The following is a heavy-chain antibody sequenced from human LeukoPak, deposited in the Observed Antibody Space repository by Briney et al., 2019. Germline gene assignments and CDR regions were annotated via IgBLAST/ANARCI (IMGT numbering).Heavy chain of an antibody. CDR1: GYSISSGYY. CDR2: IYHSGST. Sequence: SETLFLTCAVSGYSISSGYYWGWIRQPPGKGLEWIGSIYHSGSTYYNPSLKSRVTISVDTSKNQFSLKLSSVTAADTAVYYCARDPYYDILTGYFEGRDYWGQGTLVTVSS. J-gene: IGHJ4*02. V-gene: IGHV4-38-2*02. CDR3: ARDPYYDILTGYFEGRDY. D-gene: IGHD3-9*01.